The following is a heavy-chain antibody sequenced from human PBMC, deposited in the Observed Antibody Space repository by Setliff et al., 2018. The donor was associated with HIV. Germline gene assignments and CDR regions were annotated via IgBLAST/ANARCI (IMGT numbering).Heavy chain of an antibody. V-gene: IGHV3-33*01. Sequence: LRLSCAASGFPFSTYGMHWVRQAPGKGLESVALIWYDGTNKRYADSVKGRFTISRDSSKSTLFLQMNTLRAEDTAVYYCATDQQWLAQGWGGPHYWGQGTLVTVSS. CDR1: GFPFSTYG. CDR3: ATDQQWLAQGWGGPHY. D-gene: IGHD6-19*01. J-gene: IGHJ4*02. CDR2: IWYDGTNK.